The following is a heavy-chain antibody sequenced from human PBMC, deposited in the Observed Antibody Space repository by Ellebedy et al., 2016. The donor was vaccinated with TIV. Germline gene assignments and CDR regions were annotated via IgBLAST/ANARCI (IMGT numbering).Heavy chain of an antibody. D-gene: IGHD3-22*01. CDR1: GFTFSSYG. CDR2: IRYDSNNK. J-gene: IGHJ4*02. Sequence: PGGSLRLSCAASGFTFSSYGMHWVRQAPGKGLEWVAFIRYDSNNKHYADSVQGRFTISRENYKNTLYLQMHSLRAEDTAVYYCAKDGYYDSSDWGQGTLVVVSS. V-gene: IGHV3-30*02. CDR3: AKDGYYDSSD.